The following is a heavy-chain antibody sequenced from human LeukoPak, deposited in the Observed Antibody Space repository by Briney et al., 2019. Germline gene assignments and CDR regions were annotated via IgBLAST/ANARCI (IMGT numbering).Heavy chain of an antibody. D-gene: IGHD3-3*01. CDR2: MYYSGST. CDR1: GGSISSSGYY. Sequence: SETLSLTCTVSGGSISSSGYYWGWIRQPPGKGLEWIGSMYYSGSTYYNPSLKSRVTISVDTSKNHFSPKLSSVTAADTAVYYCARDFRGGYDFWSGYYTPYYFDYWGQGTLVTVSP. V-gene: IGHV4-39*07. CDR3: ARDFRGGYDFWSGYYTPYYFDY. J-gene: IGHJ4*02.